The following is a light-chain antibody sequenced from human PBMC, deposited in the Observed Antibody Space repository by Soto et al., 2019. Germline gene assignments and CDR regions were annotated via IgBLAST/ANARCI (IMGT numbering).Light chain of an antibody. Sequence: QSALTQPASVSGSPGQSITLSCTGTSSDVGGYIYVSWYRQHPGKAPKPIIYEVSNRPSGVSKRFSGSKSGNTASLTISGLQAEDEADYSCSSYTSMTTLVFGTGTKLTVL. CDR3: SSYTSMTTLV. J-gene: IGLJ1*01. V-gene: IGLV2-14*01. CDR2: EVS. CDR1: SSDVGGYIY.